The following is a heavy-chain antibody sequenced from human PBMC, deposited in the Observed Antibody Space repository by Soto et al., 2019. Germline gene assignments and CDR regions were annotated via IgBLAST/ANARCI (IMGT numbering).Heavy chain of an antibody. Sequence: QVQLVESGGGVVQPGRSLRLSCAASGFSFSLYGIHWVRQAPGKGLEGVAFISYEGSSRFYADSVKGRFTISRDNSKNTLYLQMNSLRADDTAVYFCAKEVAAAGDHFYFHGLDVWGQGTTVTVSS. D-gene: IGHD6-13*01. CDR1: GFSFSLYG. CDR2: ISYEGSSR. CDR3: AKEVAAAGDHFYFHGLDV. V-gene: IGHV3-30*18. J-gene: IGHJ6*02.